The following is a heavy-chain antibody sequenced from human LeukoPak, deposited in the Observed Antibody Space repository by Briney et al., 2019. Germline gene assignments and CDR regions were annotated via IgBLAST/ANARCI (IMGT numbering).Heavy chain of an antibody. J-gene: IGHJ4*02. CDR1: GFTFSSYA. CDR3: AKELEWLSYYFDY. V-gene: IGHV3-23*01. Sequence: QPGGYLRLSCAASGFTFSSYAMSWVRQAPGKGLEWVSAISGSGGSTYYADSVKGRFTISRDNSKNTLYLQMDSLRAEDTAVYYCAKELEWLSYYFDYWGQGTLVTVSS. CDR2: ISGSGGST. D-gene: IGHD3-3*01.